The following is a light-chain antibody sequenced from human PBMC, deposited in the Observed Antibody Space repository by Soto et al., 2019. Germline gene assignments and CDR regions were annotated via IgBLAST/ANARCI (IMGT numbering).Light chain of an antibody. J-gene: IGKJ5*01. Sequence: IQLTQSPSSLSASVGDRVTITCRASQGISSYLAWYQEKPGKAPNLLIYAASTLQSGVPSRFSGSGSGTDFTLTSSSLQPADFATYYCQQLYDYPITFGQGTRLEIK. CDR3: QQLYDYPIT. CDR2: AAS. CDR1: QGISSY. V-gene: IGKV1-9*01.